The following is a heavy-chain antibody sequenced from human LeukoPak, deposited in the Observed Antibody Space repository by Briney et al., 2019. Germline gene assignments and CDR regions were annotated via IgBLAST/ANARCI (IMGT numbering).Heavy chain of an antibody. CDR2: IYYSGST. CDR1: VGSISNKY. V-gene: IGHV4-59*01. CDR3: ARDWGVGGRPGYMDV. Sequence: SETLSLTCTVSVGSISNKYWGWIRQPPRKGLEWSGYIYYSGSTNYNPSLKSRVTILVDTSKNQFSLKLSSVTAADTAVYFCARDWGVGGRPGYMDVWGKGTTVTVSS. D-gene: IGHD6-6*01. J-gene: IGHJ6*03.